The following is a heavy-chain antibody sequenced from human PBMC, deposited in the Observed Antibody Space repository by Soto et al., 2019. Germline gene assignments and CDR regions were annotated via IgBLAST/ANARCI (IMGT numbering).Heavy chain of an antibody. CDR1: GDSITSGDYY. J-gene: IGHJ4*02. Sequence: HVQLQESGPGLVKPSQTLSLTCTVSGDSITSGDYYWSWIRQPPGKGLEWIGYIYYSGNTNYNPSLKSRVIMSVDTSKNQFSLKLTSVTAADTAVYYCASFVGPLWGGVAAADSWGSYYFDNWGQGTLVTVSS. V-gene: IGHV4-30-4*01. CDR2: IYYSGNT. CDR3: ASFVGPLWGGVAAADSWGSYYFDN. D-gene: IGHD6-13*01.